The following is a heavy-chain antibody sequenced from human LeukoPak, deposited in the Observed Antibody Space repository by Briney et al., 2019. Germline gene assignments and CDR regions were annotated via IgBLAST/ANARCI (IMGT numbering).Heavy chain of an antibody. Sequence: GGSLRLSCAASGFTFSSDGMHWVRQAPGKGLEWVAFIRYDGSNKYYADSVKGRFTISRDNSKNTLYLQMNSLRAEDTAVYYCAKRRGKAAAGSVGAFDIWGQGTMVTVSS. D-gene: IGHD6-13*01. CDR1: GFTFSSDG. CDR3: AKRRGKAAAGSVGAFDI. CDR2: IRYDGSNK. V-gene: IGHV3-30*02. J-gene: IGHJ3*02.